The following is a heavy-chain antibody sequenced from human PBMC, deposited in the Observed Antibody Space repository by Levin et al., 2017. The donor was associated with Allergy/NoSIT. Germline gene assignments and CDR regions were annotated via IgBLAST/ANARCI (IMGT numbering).Heavy chain of an antibody. J-gene: IGHJ6*02. D-gene: IGHD6-19*01. CDR3: ARDRVIAVAGTKDKYYYYGMDG. CDR1: GGSISSYH. V-gene: IGHV4-59*01. CDR2: IYYSGST. Sequence: NTSETLSLTCTVSGGSISSYHWSWIRQPPGKGLQWIGYIYYSGSTKYNPSLKSRVTISVDTSKNQFSLKLSSVTAADTAVYYCARDRVIAVAGTKDKYYYYGMDGWGQGTTVTVSS.